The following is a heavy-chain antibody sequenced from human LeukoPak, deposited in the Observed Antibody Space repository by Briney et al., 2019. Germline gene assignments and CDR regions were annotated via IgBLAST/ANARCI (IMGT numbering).Heavy chain of an antibody. V-gene: IGHV4-34*01. CDR3: ARAYCSSTSCYFGY. CDR2: INHSGST. CDR1: GGSFSGYY. Sequence: SETLSLTCAVYGGSFSGYYWSWIRQPPGKGLEWIGEINHSGSTNYNPSLKSRVTISVDTSKNQFSLKPSSVTAADTAVYYCARAYCSSTSCYFGYWGQGTLVTVSS. D-gene: IGHD2-2*01. J-gene: IGHJ4*02.